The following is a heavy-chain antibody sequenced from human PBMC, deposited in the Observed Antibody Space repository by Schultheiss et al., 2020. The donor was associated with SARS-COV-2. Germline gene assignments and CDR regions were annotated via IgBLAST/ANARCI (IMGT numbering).Heavy chain of an antibody. CDR1: GYSFTSYW. J-gene: IGHJ6*02. Sequence: GGSLRLPCKGSGYSFTSYWISWVRQMPGKGLEGMGRIDPSDSYTNYSPSFQGHVTISADKSISTAYLQWSSLKASDTAMYYCARFPAWAAAGRTNYYYCGMDVWGQGATVTVSS. CDR3: ARFPAWAAAGRTNYYYCGMDV. V-gene: IGHV5-10-1*01. D-gene: IGHD6-13*01. CDR2: IDPSDSYT.